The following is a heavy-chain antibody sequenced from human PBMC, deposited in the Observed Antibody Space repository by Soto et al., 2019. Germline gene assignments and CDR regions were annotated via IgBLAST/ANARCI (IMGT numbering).Heavy chain of an antibody. J-gene: IGHJ6*02. V-gene: IGHV4-31*03. CDR2: IYYSGST. CDR1: GGSISSGGYY. Sequence: SETLSLTCTVSGGSISSGGYYWSWIRQHPGKGLEWIGYIYYSGSTYYNPSLKSRVTISVDTSKNQFSLKLSSVTAADTAVYYCAKLAGYCSGNSCHGDYAMDVWGQGTTVTAS. CDR3: AKLAGYCSGNSCHGDYAMDV. D-gene: IGHD2-2*01.